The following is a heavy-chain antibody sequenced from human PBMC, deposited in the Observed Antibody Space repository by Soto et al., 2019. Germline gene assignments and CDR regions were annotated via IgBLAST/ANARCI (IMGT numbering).Heavy chain of an antibody. Sequence: GSLRLSCAASGFTFSSYSMSWVRHSPVNGLDWASAISGSGGSTYYADSVKGRFTISRDNSKNTLYLQMNSLRAEDTAVYYCAKDNVYYYDSSGYYSPTFDYWGQGTLVTVSS. CDR2: ISGSGGST. CDR1: GFTFSSYS. CDR3: AKDNVYYYDSSGYYSPTFDY. J-gene: IGHJ4*02. V-gene: IGHV3-23*01. D-gene: IGHD3-22*01.